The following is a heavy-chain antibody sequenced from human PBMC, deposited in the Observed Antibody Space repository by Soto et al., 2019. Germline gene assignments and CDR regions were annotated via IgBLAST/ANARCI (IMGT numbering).Heavy chain of an antibody. D-gene: IGHD1-7*01. CDR2: ISYDGSNK. Sequence: SLRLSCAASGFTFSSYGMHWVRQAPGKGLEWVAVISYDGSNKYYADSVKGRFTISRDNSKNTLYLQMNSLRAEDTAVYYCAKVINGTFYYFDYWGQGTLVTVSS. J-gene: IGHJ4*02. CDR3: AKVINGTFYYFDY. V-gene: IGHV3-30*18. CDR1: GFTFSSYG.